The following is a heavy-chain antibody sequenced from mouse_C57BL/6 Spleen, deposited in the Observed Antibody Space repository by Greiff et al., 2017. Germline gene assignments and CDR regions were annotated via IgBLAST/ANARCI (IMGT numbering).Heavy chain of an antibody. J-gene: IGHJ3*01. Sequence: VQLQQSGPGLVKPSQSLSLTCSVTGYSITSCYFWNWIRQFPGNKLEWMGYISYDGSTNYNPSLKNRISITRATSTHPSYLKLNSVTTEDTAADYCAITYDYDAWFAYWGQGTMVTVSA. V-gene: IGHV3-6*01. CDR3: AITYDYDAWFAY. CDR2: ISYDGST. D-gene: IGHD2-4*01. CDR1: GYSITSCYF.